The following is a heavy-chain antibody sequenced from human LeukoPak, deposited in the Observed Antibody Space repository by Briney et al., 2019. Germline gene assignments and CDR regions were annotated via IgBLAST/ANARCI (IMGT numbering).Heavy chain of an antibody. CDR1: GGSISSYY. CDR2: IYYSGST. J-gene: IGHJ4*02. Sequence: SETLSLTCTVSGGSISSYYWSWIRQPPGKGLEWIGYIYYSGSTNYNPSLKSRVTISVDTSKNQFSLKLSSVTAADTAVYYCARVKRGGRFGELGGYFDHWGQGTLVTVSS. V-gene: IGHV4-59*01. CDR3: ARVKRGGRFGELGGYFDH. D-gene: IGHD3-10*01.